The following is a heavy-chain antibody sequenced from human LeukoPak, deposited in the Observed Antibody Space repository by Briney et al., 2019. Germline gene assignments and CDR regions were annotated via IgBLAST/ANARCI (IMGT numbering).Heavy chain of an antibody. CDR3: AGAAAIHWAFDI. Sequence: GESLQISCKGSGYSFTSYWIGWGRQLPGKGLEWMGIIYPGDSDTRYSPSFQGQVTISADKSISTAYLQWSSLKASDTAMYYCAGAAAIHWAFDIWGQGTMVTVSS. D-gene: IGHD2-2*02. CDR2: IYPGDSDT. CDR1: GYSFTSYW. V-gene: IGHV5-51*01. J-gene: IGHJ3*02.